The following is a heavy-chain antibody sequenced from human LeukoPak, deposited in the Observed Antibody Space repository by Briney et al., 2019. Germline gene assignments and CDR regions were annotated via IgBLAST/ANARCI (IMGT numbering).Heavy chain of an antibody. CDR3: VRDEGFHGSGSN. CDR1: GFTVSDNY. Sequence: PGGSLRLSCAASGFTVSDNYMSWVRQAPGKGLEWVSVIYSGGGTYYSHSVMGRFTISRDNSKNTLYLQMNTLRVEDTAVYYCVRDEGFHGSGSNWGPGTLVTVSS. V-gene: IGHV3-66*01. J-gene: IGHJ4*02. CDR2: IYSGGGT. D-gene: IGHD3-10*01.